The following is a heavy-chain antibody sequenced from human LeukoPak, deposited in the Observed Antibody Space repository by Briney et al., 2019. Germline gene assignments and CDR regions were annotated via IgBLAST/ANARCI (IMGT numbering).Heavy chain of an antibody. CDR3: ARVNFYDYVWGSYRGSPGTFDY. J-gene: IGHJ4*02. D-gene: IGHD3-16*02. CDR1: GFTFSSYS. V-gene: IGHV3-21*01. Sequence: GGSLRLSCAASGFTFSSYSMNWVRQAPGKGLEWVSSISSSSSYIYYADSVKGRFTISRDNAKNSLYLQMNSLRAEDTAVYYCARVNFYDYVWGSYRGSPGTFDYWGQGTLVTVSS. CDR2: ISSSSSYI.